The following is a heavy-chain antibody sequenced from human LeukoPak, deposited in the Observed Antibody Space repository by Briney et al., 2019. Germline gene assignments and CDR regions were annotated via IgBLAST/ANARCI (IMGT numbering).Heavy chain of an antibody. CDR3: ARGPRYYYDSSGYYELDY. CDR2: IYYGGST. V-gene: IGHV4-31*03. Sequence: SETLSLTCTVSGGSISSGGYYWSWIRQHPGKGLEWIGYIYYGGSTYYNPSLKSRVTISVDTSKNQFSLKLSSVTAADTAVYYCARGPRYYYDSSGYYELDYWGQGTLVTVSS. CDR1: GGSISSGGYY. J-gene: IGHJ4*02. D-gene: IGHD3-22*01.